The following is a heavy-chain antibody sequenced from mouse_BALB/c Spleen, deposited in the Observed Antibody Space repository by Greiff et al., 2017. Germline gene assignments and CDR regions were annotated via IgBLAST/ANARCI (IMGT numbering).Heavy chain of an antibody. D-gene: IGHD2-14*01. CDR1: GFTFSSFG. Sequence: EVNVVESGGGLVQPGGSRKLSCAASGFTFSSFGMHWVRQAPEKGLEWVAYISSGSSTIYYADTVKGRFTISIDNPKNTLFLQMTSLRSEDTAMYYCAREGVPVLAYWGQGTLVTVSA. V-gene: IGHV5-17*02. CDR3: AREGVPVLAY. CDR2: ISSGSSTI. J-gene: IGHJ3*01.